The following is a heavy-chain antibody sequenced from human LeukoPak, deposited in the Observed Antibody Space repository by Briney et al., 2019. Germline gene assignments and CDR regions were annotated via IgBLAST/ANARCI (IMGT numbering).Heavy chain of an antibody. CDR3: ARDGTAPGLYFDL. V-gene: IGHV3-7*01. D-gene: IGHD6-13*01. J-gene: IGHJ4*01. CDR2: INQNGGET. Sequence: PGGSLRLSCAVSGFTFSDFWMNWVRRSPGKGLEWVASINQNGGETSYVDSVKGRFTISRDNPKNSLYLQMSSLRAEDTAVHYCARDGTAPGLYFDLWGQGTLVTVSS. CDR1: GFTFSDFW.